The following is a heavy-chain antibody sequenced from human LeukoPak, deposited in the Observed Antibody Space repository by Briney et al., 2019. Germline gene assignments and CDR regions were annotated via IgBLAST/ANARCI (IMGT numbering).Heavy chain of an antibody. J-gene: IGHJ4*02. CDR2: INHSGST. Sequence: SETLSLTCAVYGGSFSGYYWSWIRQPPGKGLEWIGEINHSGSTNYNPSLKSRVTISVDTSKNQFSLKLSSVTAADTAMYYCARALLWGYDYWGQGTLVSVSS. CDR1: GGSFSGYY. D-gene: IGHD3-16*01. V-gene: IGHV4-34*01. CDR3: ARALLWGYDY.